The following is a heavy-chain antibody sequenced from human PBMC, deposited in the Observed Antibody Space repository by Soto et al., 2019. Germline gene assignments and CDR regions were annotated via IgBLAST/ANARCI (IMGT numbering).Heavy chain of an antibody. CDR1: GFTFSSYG. D-gene: IGHD3-10*01. CDR3: AREVVRGVINYYYYMDV. Sequence: PGGSLRLSCAASGFTFSSYGMHWVRQAPGKGLEWVAVIWYDGSNKYYADSVKGRFTISRDNSKNTLYLQMNSLRAEDTAVYYCAREVVRGVINYYYYMDVWGKGTTVTVSS. V-gene: IGHV3-33*01. CDR2: IWYDGSNK. J-gene: IGHJ6*03.